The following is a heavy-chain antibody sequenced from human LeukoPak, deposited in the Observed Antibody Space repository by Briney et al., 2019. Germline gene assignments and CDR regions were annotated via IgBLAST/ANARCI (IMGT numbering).Heavy chain of an antibody. CDR2: IYTSGST. CDR3: ARVDSSGYYLHFDY. CDR1: GGSISSYY. Sequence: SETLSLTCTVSGGSISSYYWSWIRQPAGKGLEWIGRIYTSGSTNYNPSLKSRVTISVDTSKNQFSLKLSSVTAADTAVYYCARVDSSGYYLHFDYWGQGTLVTVSS. D-gene: IGHD3-22*01. V-gene: IGHV4-4*07. J-gene: IGHJ4*02.